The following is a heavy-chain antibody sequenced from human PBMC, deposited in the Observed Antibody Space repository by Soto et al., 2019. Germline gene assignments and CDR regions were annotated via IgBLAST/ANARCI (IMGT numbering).Heavy chain of an antibody. CDR2: IYWDDDV. D-gene: IGHD1-26*01. Sequence: QITLKESGPSLIKPTQTLTLTCTFSGFSLSTSGVGVGWIRQPPGKALEWLALIYWDDDVRYSPSLNSRLTVTKDTSKNQVLLTMPNMDPVDTATYYCARSRYSNAWYHKATFDFWGQGTLVSVSS. J-gene: IGHJ4*02. V-gene: IGHV2-5*02. CDR3: ARSRYSNAWYHKATFDF. CDR1: GFSLSTSGVG.